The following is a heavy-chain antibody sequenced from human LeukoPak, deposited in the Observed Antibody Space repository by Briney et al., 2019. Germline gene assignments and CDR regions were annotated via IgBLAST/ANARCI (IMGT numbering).Heavy chain of an antibody. V-gene: IGHV5-10-1*01. D-gene: IGHD5-18*01. CDR3: ARQRYSYYNDY. J-gene: IGHJ4*02. CDR1: GYSFSNCW. Sequence: GESLKISCKGSGYSFSNCWITWVRQMPGKGLEWMGRIDPSDSYTNYSPSFQGHVTISTDKSTSTAYLQWSSLKASATAMYYCARQRYSYYNDYWGQGTLVTVSS. CDR2: IDPSDSYT.